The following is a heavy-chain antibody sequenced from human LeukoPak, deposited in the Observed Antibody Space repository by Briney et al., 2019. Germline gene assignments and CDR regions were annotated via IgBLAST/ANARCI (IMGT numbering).Heavy chain of an antibody. V-gene: IGHV3-11*04. Sequence: PGGSLRLSCAASGFTFSDYYMSWIRQAPGKGLEWVSYISSSGSTIYYADSVKGRFTISRDNSKNTLYLQMNSLRAEDTALYYCARGDCSATSCSLDYWGQGTLVTVSS. CDR3: ARGDCSATSCSLDY. D-gene: IGHD2-2*01. J-gene: IGHJ4*02. CDR2: ISSSGSTI. CDR1: GFTFSDYY.